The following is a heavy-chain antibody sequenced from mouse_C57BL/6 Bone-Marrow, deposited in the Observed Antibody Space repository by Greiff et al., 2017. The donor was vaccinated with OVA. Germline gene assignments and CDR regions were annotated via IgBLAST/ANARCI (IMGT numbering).Heavy chain of an antibody. J-gene: IGHJ3*01. CDR3: ARPDGSSYKWFAY. Sequence: EVQVVESGGGLVKPGGSLKLSCAASGFTFSDYGMHWVRQAPEKGLEWVAYISRGSSTIYYADTVKGRFTISRDNAKNTLFLQMTSLRSEDTAMYYCARPDGSSYKWFAYWGQGTLVTVSA. D-gene: IGHD1-1*01. CDR2: ISRGSSTI. CDR1: GFTFSDYG. V-gene: IGHV5-17*01.